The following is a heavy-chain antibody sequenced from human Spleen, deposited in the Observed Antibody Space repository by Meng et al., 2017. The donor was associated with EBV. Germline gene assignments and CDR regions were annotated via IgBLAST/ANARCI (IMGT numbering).Heavy chain of an antibody. CDR2: ISDNGVRT. V-gene: IGHV3-23*01. D-gene: IGHD2-15*01. CDR1: GFTFSIYA. CDR3: AKTPFANIAVVAAATAHFDY. Sequence: EVQLLESGGGLVQPGGSLRLSRAASGFTFSIYAMTWVRQAPGKGLEGVSGISDNGVRTYYADSVKGRFTISRDNSRNTLSLQINILRTDDTAVYFCAKTPFANIAVVAAATAHFDYWGQGTMVTVSS. J-gene: IGHJ4*02.